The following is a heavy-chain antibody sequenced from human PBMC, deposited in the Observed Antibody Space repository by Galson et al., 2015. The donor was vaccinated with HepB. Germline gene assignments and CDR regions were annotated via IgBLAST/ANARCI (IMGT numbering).Heavy chain of an antibody. V-gene: IGHV6-1*01. CDR3: AREVEYCSGGSCSLEHFDY. Sequence: CAISGDSVSSNSAAWNWIRQSPSRGLEWLGRTSYRSKWYNDYAVSVKSRITINPDTSKNQFSLQLNSVTPEDTAVYYCAREVEYCSGGSCSLEHFDYWGQGTLVTVSS. CDR1: GDSVSSNSAA. CDR2: TSYRSKWYN. J-gene: IGHJ4*02. D-gene: IGHD2-15*01.